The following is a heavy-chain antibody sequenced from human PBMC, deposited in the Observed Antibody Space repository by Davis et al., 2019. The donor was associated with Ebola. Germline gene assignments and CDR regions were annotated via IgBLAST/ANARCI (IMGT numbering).Heavy chain of an antibody. CDR2: ISGSGGST. Sequence: GESLKISCSASGFTFTSHAIYWVRQAPGKGLEWVSAISGSGGSTYYADSVKGRFTISRDNSKNTLYLQMNSLRAEDTAVYYCAKRGPYNWNAEYYFDYWGQGTLVTVSS. CDR3: AKRGPYNWNAEYYFDY. CDR1: GFTFTSHA. D-gene: IGHD1-20*01. J-gene: IGHJ4*02. V-gene: IGHV3-23*01.